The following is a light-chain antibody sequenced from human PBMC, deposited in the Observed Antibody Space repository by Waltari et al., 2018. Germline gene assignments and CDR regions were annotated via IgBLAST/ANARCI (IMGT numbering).Light chain of an antibody. V-gene: IGKV3D-15*01. CDR2: GES. J-gene: IGKJ2*03. CDR1: QSVSSS. Sequence: IFMTQSPATLSLSPGVSPTLSCRASQSVSSSLAWYQQKPGQATRLLIYGESSRATGIPDRCSGSGSGTDFTLTSSSLEPEDVGVYYCLQRSNWYSFGQGTKVEIK. CDR3: LQRSNWYS.